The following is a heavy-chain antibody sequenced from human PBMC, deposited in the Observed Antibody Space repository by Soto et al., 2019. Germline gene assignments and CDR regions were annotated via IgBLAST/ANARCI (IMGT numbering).Heavy chain of an antibody. CDR3: TTVIYDSSGYYYYYYGMDV. D-gene: IGHD3-22*01. J-gene: IGHJ6*02. Sequence: GSLRLSCAASGFTFSNAWMNWVRQAPGKGLEWVGRIKSKTDGGTTDYAAPVKGRFTISRDDSKNTLYLQMNSLKTEDTAVYYCTTVIYDSSGYYYYYYGMDVWGQGTTVTVSS. CDR2: IKSKTDGGTT. V-gene: IGHV3-15*07. CDR1: GFTFSNAW.